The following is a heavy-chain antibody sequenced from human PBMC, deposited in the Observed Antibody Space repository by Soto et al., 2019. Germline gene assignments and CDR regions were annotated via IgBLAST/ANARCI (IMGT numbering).Heavy chain of an antibody. CDR2: MNPNSGNT. D-gene: IGHD3-3*01. CDR3: ARADTIFGVVGRYYYYMDV. J-gene: IGHJ6*03. Sequence: GASVKVSCKASGYTFTSYDINWVRQATGQGLEWMGWMNPNSGNTGYAQKFQGRVTMTSNTSISTAYMELSSLRSEDTAVYYCARADTIFGVVGRYYYYMDVWGKGTTVTVSS. CDR1: GYTFTSYD. V-gene: IGHV1-8*01.